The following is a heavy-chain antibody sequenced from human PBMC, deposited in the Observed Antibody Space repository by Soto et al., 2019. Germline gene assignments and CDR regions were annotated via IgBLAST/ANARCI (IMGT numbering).Heavy chain of an antibody. CDR2: IKQDGSEK. CDR1: GFTFSSYW. CDR3: AKDMKWGGMTTIHYFDS. D-gene: IGHD4-17*01. Sequence: GGSLRLSCAASGFTFSSYWMSWVRQAPGKGLEWVANIKQDGSEKYYVDSVKGRCTISRDNAKNSLYLQMNSLRAEDTAVYYCAKDMKWGGMTTIHYFDSWGQGTLVTVSS. J-gene: IGHJ4*02. V-gene: IGHV3-7*01.